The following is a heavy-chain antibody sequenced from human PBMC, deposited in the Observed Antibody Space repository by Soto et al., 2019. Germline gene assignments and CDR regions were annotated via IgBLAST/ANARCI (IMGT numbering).Heavy chain of an antibody. CDR1: GGTFSSYA. Sequence: ASVKVSCKASGGTFSSYAISWVRQAPGQGLEWMGGIIPIFGTANYAQKFQGRVTITADESTSTAYMELSSLRSEDTAVYYCARXGPGGFGELFPMGWFDPWGQGTLVTVSS. CDR2: IIPIFGTA. CDR3: ARXGPGGFGELFPMGWFDP. J-gene: IGHJ5*02. D-gene: IGHD3-10*01. V-gene: IGHV1-69*13.